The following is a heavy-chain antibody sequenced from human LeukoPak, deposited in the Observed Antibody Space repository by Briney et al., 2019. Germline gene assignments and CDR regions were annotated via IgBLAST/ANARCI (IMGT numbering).Heavy chain of an antibody. CDR3: ARAVIRGIHFDS. V-gene: IGHV1-2*06. D-gene: IGHD3-10*01. J-gene: IGHJ4*02. CDR2: INPDIDVA. CDR1: GHTFTDHY. Sequence: ASVKVSCKASGHTFTDHYIHWVRQAPGQGLEWMGRINPDIDVANYAEKFQGRVTMTRDTSISTAYMDLGSLTSDDTAVYYCARAVIRGIHFDSWGQGTLVTVSS.